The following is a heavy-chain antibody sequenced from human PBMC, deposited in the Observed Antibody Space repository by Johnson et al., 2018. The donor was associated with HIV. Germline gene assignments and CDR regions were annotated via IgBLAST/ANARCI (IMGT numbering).Heavy chain of an antibody. CDR2: IWYDGSNA. J-gene: IGHJ3*02. CDR1: GFIFSTYG. Sequence: QVQLVESGGGVVQPGRSVRLYCAASGFIFSTYGMHWVRQAPGKGLEWVAVIWYDGSNAHYADSVEGRFTLSRDHSKNTLSLQMNSRRAEDTAVYYCAKGGWGGENSDHYAFDIWGQGTMVIVSS. V-gene: IGHV3-33*06. CDR3: AKGGWGGENSDHYAFDI. D-gene: IGHD3-16*01.